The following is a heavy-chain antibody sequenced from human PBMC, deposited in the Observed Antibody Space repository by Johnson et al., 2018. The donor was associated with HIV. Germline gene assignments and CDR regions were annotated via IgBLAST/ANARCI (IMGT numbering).Heavy chain of an antibody. CDR3: PVDTEAFDI. CDR1: GFTFSDYY. V-gene: IGHV3-66*02. D-gene: IGHD1-14*01. Sequence: VQLVESGGGLVKPGGSLRLSCTASGFTFSDYYMSWVRQAPGKGLEWVSVIYSGGSTYYADSVKGRFTISRDNSKNTLYLQMNSLRAEDTAVYYCPVDTEAFDIWGQGTMVTVSS. CDR2: IYSGGST. J-gene: IGHJ3*02.